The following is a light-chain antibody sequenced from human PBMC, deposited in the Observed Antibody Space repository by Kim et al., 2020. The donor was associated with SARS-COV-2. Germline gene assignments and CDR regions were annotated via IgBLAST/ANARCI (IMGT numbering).Light chain of an antibody. Sequence: SVGDRVTITCRASQSITSYLNWYQQKPGKAPKLLIYAASSLQSGVPSRFSGSGSGTDFTLTISSLQPEDFATYYCQQSYSTPPITFGQGTRLEIK. CDR3: QQSYSTPPIT. J-gene: IGKJ5*01. CDR1: QSITSY. CDR2: AAS. V-gene: IGKV1-39*01.